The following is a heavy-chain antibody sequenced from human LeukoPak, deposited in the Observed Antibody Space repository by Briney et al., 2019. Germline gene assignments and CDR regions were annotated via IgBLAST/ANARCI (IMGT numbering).Heavy chain of an antibody. CDR2: IYPGDSDT. J-gene: IGHJ4*02. CDR1: GYSFSTYW. CDR3: ARHQREYSSSWVPLDY. Sequence: GESLKISCKGSGYSFSTYWIGWVRQMPGKGLEWMGIIYPGDSDTRYSPSFQGQVSISVDKSISISYLQWSSLEASDTAIYYCARHQREYSSSWVPLDYWGQGTLVTVSS. D-gene: IGHD6-13*01. V-gene: IGHV5-51*01.